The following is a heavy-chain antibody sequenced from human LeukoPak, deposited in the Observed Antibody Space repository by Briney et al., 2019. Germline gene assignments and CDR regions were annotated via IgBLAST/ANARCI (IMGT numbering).Heavy chain of an antibody. J-gene: IGHJ4*02. Sequence: GRSLRLSCAASGFTFDDYAMHWVRQAPGKGLEWVGRIKSKTDGGTTDYAAPVKGGFTISRDDSKNTLYLQMNSLKTEDTAVYYCTTDYADALDYWGQGTLVTVSS. CDR1: GFTFDDYA. CDR2: IKSKTDGGTT. D-gene: IGHD4-17*01. CDR3: TTDYADALDY. V-gene: IGHV3-15*01.